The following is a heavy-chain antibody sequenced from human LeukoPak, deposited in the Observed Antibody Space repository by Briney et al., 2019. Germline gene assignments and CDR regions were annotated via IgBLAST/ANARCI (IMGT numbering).Heavy chain of an antibody. CDR2: ITVSGGST. Sequence: GGSLRLSCAASGFTFSSYGMSWVRQAPGKGLEWVSAITVSGGSTNYADSVKGRFTISRDNSKNTLYLQMNSLRAEDTAVYYCAKVMRSWYFDYWGQGTLVTVSS. J-gene: IGHJ4*02. CDR3: AKVMRSWYFDY. CDR1: GFTFSSYG. D-gene: IGHD3-10*01. V-gene: IGHV3-23*01.